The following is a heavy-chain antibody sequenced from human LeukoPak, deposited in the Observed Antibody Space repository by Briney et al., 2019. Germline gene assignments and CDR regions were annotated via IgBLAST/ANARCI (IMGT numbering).Heavy chain of an antibody. V-gene: IGHV3-9*01. Sequence: GGSLRLSCTASGFTFVDYAMHWVRQAPGKGLEWVSGISWNSGSIGYADSVKGRFTISRDNAKNSLYLQMNSLRAEDTALYYCAKDRYYDSSGYFYHWGQGTLVTVSS. CDR2: ISWNSGSI. CDR3: AKDRYYDSSGYFYH. CDR1: GFTFVDYA. D-gene: IGHD3-22*01. J-gene: IGHJ4*02.